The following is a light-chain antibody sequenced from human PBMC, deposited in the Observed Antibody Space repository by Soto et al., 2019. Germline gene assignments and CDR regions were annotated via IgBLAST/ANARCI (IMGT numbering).Light chain of an antibody. Sequence: EFVFTQSPCSLCFCPWEIATLSCRASQTVRNNYLAWYQQKPGQAPRLLIYGASSRATGIPDRFSGSGSGTDFTLTISRLEPQDFAVYYCQQYGSSRWTFGQGTKVDIK. CDR1: QTVRNNY. CDR3: QQYGSSRWT. V-gene: IGKV3-20*01. CDR2: GAS. J-gene: IGKJ1*01.